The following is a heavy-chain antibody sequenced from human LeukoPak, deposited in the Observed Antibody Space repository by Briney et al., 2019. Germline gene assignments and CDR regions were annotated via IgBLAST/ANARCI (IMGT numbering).Heavy chain of an antibody. CDR2: IYDAGGT. J-gene: IGHJ4*02. D-gene: IGHD2-2*01. V-gene: IGHV3-66*01. Sequence: GGSLRLSCAASEFSFSNHAMSWVRQAPGKGLEWVSVIYDAGGTYYADSVKGRFTISRDNFKNTLYLQMNSLRAEDTAVYYCARDSLASTSDYWGQGTLVTVSS. CDR3: ARDSLASTSDY. CDR1: EFSFSNHA.